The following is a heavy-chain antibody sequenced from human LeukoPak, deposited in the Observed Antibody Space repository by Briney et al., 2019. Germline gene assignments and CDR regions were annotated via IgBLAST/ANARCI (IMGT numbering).Heavy chain of an antibody. Sequence: GGSLRLSCAASGFTFSSYSMNWVRQAPGKGLEWVSSISSSSSYIYYADSVKGRFTISRDNAKNSLYLQMNSLRAEDTAVYYCTGNYYGSGSYADFDYWGQGTLVTVSS. J-gene: IGHJ4*02. V-gene: IGHV3-21*04. D-gene: IGHD3-10*01. CDR1: GFTFSSYS. CDR3: TGNYYGSGSYADFDY. CDR2: ISSSSSYI.